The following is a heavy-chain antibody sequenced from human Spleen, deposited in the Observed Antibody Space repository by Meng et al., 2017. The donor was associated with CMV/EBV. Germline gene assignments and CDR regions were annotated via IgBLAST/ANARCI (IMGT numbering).Heavy chain of an antibody. Sequence: FNCENYGISWVRQAPGKGLEWVAGINWSGEITGYADSVKGRFSISRDNAKNSVYLQMNAVGAEDTALYFCARANYYDSSGPRHFDHWGQGILVTVSS. CDR2: INWSGEIT. CDR3: ARANYYDSSGPRHFDH. J-gene: IGHJ4*02. V-gene: IGHV3-20*03. CDR1: FNCENYG. D-gene: IGHD3-22*01.